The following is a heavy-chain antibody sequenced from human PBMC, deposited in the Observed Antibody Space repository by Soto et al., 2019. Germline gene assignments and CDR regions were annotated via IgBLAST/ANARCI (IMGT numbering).Heavy chain of an antibody. CDR1: GVPISTYY. D-gene: IGHD5-12*01. J-gene: IGHJ4*02. V-gene: IGHV4-59*01. Sequence: SETLSLSCAVSGVPISTYYWSWIRQPPGRGLEWIGYNYHSGTTNYNPSLKSRVTISVDTSKNQFSLRLTSVTAADTAIYYCVREVYIGYGHSIHYSGPAILLTV. CDR3: VREVYIGYGHSIHY. CDR2: NYHSGTT.